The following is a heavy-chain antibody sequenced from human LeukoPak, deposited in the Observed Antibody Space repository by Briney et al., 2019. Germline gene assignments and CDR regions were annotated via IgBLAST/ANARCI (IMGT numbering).Heavy chain of an antibody. Sequence: GGSLRLSCEANGFTFDDYGMSWVRQAPGKGLEWVAGINWNGGRTGYAESLKGRFTISRDNAKSSLFLQMDSLRAEDTALYNCARDLHINVVTPGSTGLDSWGQGTMVTVSS. V-gene: IGHV3-20*01. CDR1: GFTFDDYG. CDR2: INWNGGRT. CDR3: ARDLHINVVTPGSTGLDS. D-gene: IGHD4-23*01. J-gene: IGHJ3*01.